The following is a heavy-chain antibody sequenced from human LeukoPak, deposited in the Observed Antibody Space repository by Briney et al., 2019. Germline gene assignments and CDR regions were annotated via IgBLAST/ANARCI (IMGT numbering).Heavy chain of an antibody. V-gene: IGHV1-2*02. CDR2: INPNSGGT. CDR1: GYTFTGYY. D-gene: IGHD5-18*01. Sequence: ASVKVSCKASGYTFTGYYMHWVRQAPGQGLEWMGWINPNSGGTNYAQKFQGRVTMTRDTSISTAYMELSRLRSDDTAVYYCARGFGYSYGADAFDIWGQGTMVTVSS. J-gene: IGHJ3*02. CDR3: ARGFGYSYGADAFDI.